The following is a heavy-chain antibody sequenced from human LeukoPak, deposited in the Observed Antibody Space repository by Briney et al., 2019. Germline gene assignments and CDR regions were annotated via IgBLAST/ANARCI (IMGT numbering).Heavy chain of an antibody. CDR2: IIPIFGRA. CDR1: GGTFSSEA. V-gene: IGHV1-69*13. D-gene: IGHD1-1*01. CDR3: ARGETILNWFDP. J-gene: IGHJ5*02. Sequence: SVKVSCKTSGGTFSSEAFIWVRQAPGQGLEWMGGIIPIFGRADYAQKFQDIVTITADESTSTVYMELSSLRSEDTAVYYCARGETILNWFDPWGQGTLVTVSS.